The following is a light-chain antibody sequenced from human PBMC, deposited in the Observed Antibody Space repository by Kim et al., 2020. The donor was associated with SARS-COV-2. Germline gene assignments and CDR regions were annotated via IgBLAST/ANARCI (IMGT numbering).Light chain of an antibody. J-gene: IGKJ5*01. V-gene: IGKV1-27*01. CDR1: QSISSY. Sequence: ARIGDRITITCRASQSISSYVAWYQHKPGQVPKLLISASSTLQSGVPSRFSGSGSGTDFTLTISSLQPEDVASYYCQKYNDAPMTFGQGTRLEIK. CDR2: ASS. CDR3: QKYNDAPMT.